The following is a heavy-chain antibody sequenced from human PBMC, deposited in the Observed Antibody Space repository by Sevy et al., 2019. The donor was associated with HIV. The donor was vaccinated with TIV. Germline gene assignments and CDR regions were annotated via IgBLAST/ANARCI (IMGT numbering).Heavy chain of an antibody. D-gene: IGHD6-13*01. Sequence: QQRGSLRLSCAASGFTFSSYAMHWVRQAPGKGLEWVAVVSYDGSNKYYADSVKGRFTISRANSKNTLYLQMNSLRAEDTAVYYCARDRGAAAGTANNFDYWGQGTLVTVSS. CDR1: GFTFSSYA. CDR2: VSYDGSNK. J-gene: IGHJ4*02. V-gene: IGHV3-30-3*01. CDR3: ARDRGAAAGTANNFDY.